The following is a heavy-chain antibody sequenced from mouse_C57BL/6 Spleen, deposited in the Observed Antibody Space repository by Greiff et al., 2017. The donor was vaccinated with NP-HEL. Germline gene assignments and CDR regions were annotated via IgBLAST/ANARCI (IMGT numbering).Heavy chain of an antibody. CDR3: ARSGYSNYVDYAMDY. CDR1: GYTFTDYY. CDR2: INPYNGGT. J-gene: IGHJ4*01. V-gene: IGHV1-19*01. D-gene: IGHD2-5*01. Sequence: EVQLQQSGPVLVKPGASVKMSCKASGYTFTDYYMNWVKQSHGKSLEWIGVINPYNGGTSYNQKFKGKATLTVDKSSSTAYMELNSLTSEDSAVYYCARSGYSNYVDYAMDYWGQGTSVTVSS.